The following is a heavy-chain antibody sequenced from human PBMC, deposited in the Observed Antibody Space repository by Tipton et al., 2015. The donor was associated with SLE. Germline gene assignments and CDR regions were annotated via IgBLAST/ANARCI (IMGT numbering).Heavy chain of an antibody. CDR2: ISSDGVNK. CDR3: ARDPSNGDLPEYLQH. CDR1: GFTFSTYA. J-gene: IGHJ1*01. D-gene: IGHD2/OR15-2a*01. V-gene: IGHV3-30*04. Sequence: RSLRLSCAASGFTFSTYALNWVRQAPGKGLEWLAVISSDGVNKFYADSVKGRFTISRDTSKNTVYLQMNNLRPEDTAVYYCARDPSNGDLPEYLQHWGQGTLVTVSS.